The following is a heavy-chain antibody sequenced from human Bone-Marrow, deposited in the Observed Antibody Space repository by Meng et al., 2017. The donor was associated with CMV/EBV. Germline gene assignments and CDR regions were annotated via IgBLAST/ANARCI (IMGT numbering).Heavy chain of an antibody. V-gene: IGHV1-2*02. CDR3: ARGVGGRNGQVGWLSSQPGYGMDV. CDR2: INPNSGGT. D-gene: IGHD3-3*01. CDR1: GYTFTGYY. J-gene: IGHJ6*02. Sequence: ASVKVSCKASGYTFTGYYMHWVRQAPGQGLEWMGWINPNSGGTNYAQKFQGRVTMTRDTSISTAYMELSRLRSDDTAVYYCARGVGGRNGQVGWLSSQPGYGMDVWGQGTTVTVSS.